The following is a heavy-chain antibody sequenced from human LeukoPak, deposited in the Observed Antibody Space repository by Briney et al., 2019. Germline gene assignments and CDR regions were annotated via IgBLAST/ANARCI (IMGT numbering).Heavy chain of an antibody. V-gene: IGHV1-69*05. CDR1: GGTFSSYA. CDR2: IIPIFGTA. Sequence: SVKVSCKASGGTFSSYAISWVRQAPGQGLEWMGRIIPIFGTANYAQKFQGRVTITTDESTSTAYMELGSLRSEDTAVYYCAVGRAVAGRDYYYYYYMDVWGKGTTVTVSS. D-gene: IGHD6-19*01. J-gene: IGHJ6*03. CDR3: AVGRAVAGRDYYYYYYMDV.